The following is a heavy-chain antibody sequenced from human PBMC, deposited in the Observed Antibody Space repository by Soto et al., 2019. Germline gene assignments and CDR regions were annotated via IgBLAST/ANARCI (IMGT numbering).Heavy chain of an antibody. CDR2: ITSTTSDI. Sequence: PGGSLRLSCAASGFPFSSYNVNWVRQAPGKGLEWVSSITSTTSDIYYADSVRGRFTISRDNAKNSLYLHMNSLRAEDTAVYYCARPYSGSYYFDYWGQGTLVTVSS. D-gene: IGHD1-26*01. CDR3: ARPYSGSYYFDY. V-gene: IGHV3-21*01. J-gene: IGHJ4*02. CDR1: GFPFSSYN.